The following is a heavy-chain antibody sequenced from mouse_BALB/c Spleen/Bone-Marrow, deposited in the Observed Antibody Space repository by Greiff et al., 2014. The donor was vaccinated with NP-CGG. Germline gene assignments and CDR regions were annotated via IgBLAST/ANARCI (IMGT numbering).Heavy chain of an antibody. CDR2: ISNLAYSI. CDR1: GFTFSDYG. D-gene: IGHD2-1*01. J-gene: IGHJ4*01. Sequence: VQLKESGGGLVQPGGSRKLSCAASGFTFSDYGMAWVRQAPGKGPEWVAFISNLAYSIYYADTVTGRFTISRENAKNTLYLGMSSLRSEDTAMYYCATIYYGNSYAMDYWGQGTSVTVSS. V-gene: IGHV5-15*02. CDR3: ATIYYGNSYAMDY.